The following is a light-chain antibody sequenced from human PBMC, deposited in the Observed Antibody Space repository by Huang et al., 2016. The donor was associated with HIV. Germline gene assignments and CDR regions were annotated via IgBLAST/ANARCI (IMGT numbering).Light chain of an antibody. CDR2: GAS. V-gene: IGKV1-39*01. J-gene: IGKJ2*01. CDR1: QNINRY. CDR3: QQSAVTPRT. Sequence: DIQITQSPSSLSASVGDRVIITCRASQNINRYLNWYQQQPGKAPKLLISGASKLQSGVQSSFSGSGSGTHFTLAISSLSPEDSATYYCQQSAVTPRTFGQGTKLEI.